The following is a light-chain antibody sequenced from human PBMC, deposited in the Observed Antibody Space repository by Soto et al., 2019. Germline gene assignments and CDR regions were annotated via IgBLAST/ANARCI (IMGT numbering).Light chain of an antibody. J-gene: IGKJ5*01. CDR3: QQRLSWPIT. CDR2: GAS. CDR1: QSVSSSY. V-gene: IGKV3D-20*02. Sequence: EIVLTQPPGTLSLSPGERATLSCRASQSVSSSYLAWYQQKPGQAPSLLIYGASRRATGIPDRFSGSGSGTDFTLTISRLEPEDFAVYYCQQRLSWPITFGQGTRLEIK.